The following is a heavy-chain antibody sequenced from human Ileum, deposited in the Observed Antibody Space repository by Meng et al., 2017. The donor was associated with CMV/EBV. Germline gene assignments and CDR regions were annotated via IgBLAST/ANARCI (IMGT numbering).Heavy chain of an antibody. J-gene: IGHJ4*02. CDR1: GDSINRANYF. D-gene: IGHD3-10*01. CDR2: IYYSGST. Sequence: QVQLQGPGPGLVEPSQTLSLTCTVSGDSINRANYFWSWIRPPPGKGLEWIGYIYYSGSTSYNPSLKSRVTMSLDTSKNQFSLSLRSVTAADTAVYYCARGQTVRGFEYWGLGILVTVSS. V-gene: IGHV4-30-4*08. CDR3: ARGQTVRGFEY.